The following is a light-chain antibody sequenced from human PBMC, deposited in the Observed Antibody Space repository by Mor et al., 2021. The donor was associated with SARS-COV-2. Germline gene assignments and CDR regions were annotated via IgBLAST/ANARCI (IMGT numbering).Light chain of an antibody. J-gene: IGKJ2*01. CDR2: DAS. Sequence: CGASQSLTSNSLAWYQQKPGPPPRLLIFDASSRPTGIPDRFSVSGSGTDFTLTISRVEPEDFAVYHCHQFGSSVFSFGQG. V-gene: IGKV3D-20*01. CDR3: HQFGSSVFS. CDR1: QSLTSNS.